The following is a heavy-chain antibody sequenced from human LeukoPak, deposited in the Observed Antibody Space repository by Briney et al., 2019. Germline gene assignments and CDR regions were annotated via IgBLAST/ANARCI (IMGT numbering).Heavy chain of an antibody. CDR3: AREGPYGDFWSGYYHDAFDI. CDR2: IIPIFGTA. D-gene: IGHD3-3*01. CDR1: GYTFTSYA. Sequence: ASVKVSCKASGYTFTSYAMNWVRQAPGQGLEWMGGIIPIFGTANYAQKFQGRVTITADESTSTAYMELSSLRSEDTAVYYCAREGPYGDFWSGYYHDAFDIWGQGTMVTVSS. V-gene: IGHV1-69*13. J-gene: IGHJ3*02.